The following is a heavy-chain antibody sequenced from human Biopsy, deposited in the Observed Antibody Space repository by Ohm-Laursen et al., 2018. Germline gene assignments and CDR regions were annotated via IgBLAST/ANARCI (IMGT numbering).Heavy chain of an antibody. CDR1: GYTFTNYD. J-gene: IGHJ4*02. Sequence: SVTVSCKASGYTFTNYDINWVRQAPGQGPEWMGWVNPNSGNTGYAQKFQGRVAMTRGTSISTAYMELSSLTSEDTAVYYCAREPFGQQLGPFDYWGQGALVIVSS. V-gene: IGHV1-8*01. CDR3: AREPFGQQLGPFDY. D-gene: IGHD6-13*01. CDR2: VNPNSGNT.